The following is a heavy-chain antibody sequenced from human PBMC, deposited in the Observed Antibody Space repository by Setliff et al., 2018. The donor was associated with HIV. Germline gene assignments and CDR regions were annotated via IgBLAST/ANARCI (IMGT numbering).Heavy chain of an antibody. J-gene: IGHJ4*02. CDR2: MYYSGST. V-gene: IGHV4-39*07. Sequence: SETLSLTCTVSGGSISSSSYYWGWIRQPPGKGLEWIGSMYYSGSTYYNPSLKSRVTISVDTSKNQFSLKLSSVTAADTAVYYCARSQFFDYWGQGTLVTVSS. CDR3: ARSQFFDY. CDR1: GGSISSSSYY.